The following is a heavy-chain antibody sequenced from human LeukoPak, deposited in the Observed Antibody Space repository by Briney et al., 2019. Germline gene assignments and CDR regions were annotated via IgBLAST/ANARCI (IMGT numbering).Heavy chain of an antibody. V-gene: IGHV4-59*08. D-gene: IGHD3-10*02. J-gene: IGHJ3*02. CDR3: ARGGYYYVLDAFDI. CDR1: GGSISSYY. CDR2: IYYSGST. Sequence: SETLSLTCTVSGGSISSYYWSWIRQPPGKGLGWIGYIYYSGSTNYNPSLKSRVTISVDTSKNQFSLKLSSVTAADTAVYYCARGGYYYVLDAFDIWGQGTMVTVSS.